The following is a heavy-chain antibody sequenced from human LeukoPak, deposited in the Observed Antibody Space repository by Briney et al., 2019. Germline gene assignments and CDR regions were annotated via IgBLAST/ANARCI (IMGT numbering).Heavy chain of an antibody. CDR3: AKRVLPRYFDY. CDR2: ISGNGKDA. Sequence: GGSLRLSCAASGFWFSNYGIDSVRQAPGKGLEWVSVISGNGKDAFYAASVRDRFRISRDNTKNSVYLKMKTLRGDDAAVYYCAKRVLPRYFDYWGQGTLVAVSS. CDR1: GFWFSNYG. J-gene: IGHJ4*02. V-gene: IGHV3-23*01.